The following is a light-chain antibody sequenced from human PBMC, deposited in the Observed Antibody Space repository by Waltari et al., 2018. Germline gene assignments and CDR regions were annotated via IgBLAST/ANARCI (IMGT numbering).Light chain of an antibody. CDR1: QSVSTNY. CDR3: HQFGSTSWT. CDR2: GTS. J-gene: IGKJ1*01. V-gene: IGKV3-20*01. Sequence: EIVLTQSPGTLSLSLGERATLSCRASQSVSTNYLAWYQQTPGQAPRLLIYGTSSRATGIPDRFTGSGSETDFTLTISRLEPEDFAVYYCHQFGSTSWTFGQGTKVEIK.